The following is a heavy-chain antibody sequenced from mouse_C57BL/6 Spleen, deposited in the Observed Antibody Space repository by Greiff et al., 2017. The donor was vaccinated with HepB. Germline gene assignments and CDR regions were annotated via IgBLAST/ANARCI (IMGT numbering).Heavy chain of an antibody. D-gene: IGHD6-1*01. CDR1: GYTFTDYE. CDR3: TRWGGLRAMDY. Sequence: VQLQQSGAELVRPGASVTLSCKASGYTFTDYEMHWVKQTPVHGLEWIGAIDPETGGTAYNQKFKGKAILTADKSSSTAYMELRSLTSEDSAVYYCTRWGGLRAMDYWGQGTSVTVSS. V-gene: IGHV1-15*01. CDR2: IDPETGGT. J-gene: IGHJ4*01.